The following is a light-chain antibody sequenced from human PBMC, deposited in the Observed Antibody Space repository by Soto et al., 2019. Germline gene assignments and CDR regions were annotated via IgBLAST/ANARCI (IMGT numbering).Light chain of an antibody. CDR1: QSVASN. J-gene: IGKJ2*01. CDR3: QQYHNWPPQYT. CDR2: GAS. V-gene: IGKV3-15*01. Sequence: EIVMTQSPASLSVSPGDGATLSCRASQSVASNVAWYQQKPGQGPRLLIHGASTRAAGVPDRFSGSGSGTDFTLTISSLQSEDFAVYYCQQYHNWPPQYTFGQGTKLQIK.